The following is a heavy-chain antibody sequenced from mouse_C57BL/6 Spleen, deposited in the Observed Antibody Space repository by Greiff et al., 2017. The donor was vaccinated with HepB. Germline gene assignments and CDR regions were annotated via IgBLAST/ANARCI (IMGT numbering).Heavy chain of an antibody. V-gene: IGHV1-50*01. Sequence: QVQLQQPGAELVKPGASVKLSCKASGYTFTSYWMQWVKQRPGQGLEWIGEIDPSDSYTNYNQKFKGKATLTVYTSSSTAYLQLSSLTSEDSAVYYCARDSKDDWGQGTTLTVSS. CDR2: IDPSDSYT. D-gene: IGHD2-5*01. CDR3: ARDSKDD. J-gene: IGHJ2*01. CDR1: GYTFTSYW.